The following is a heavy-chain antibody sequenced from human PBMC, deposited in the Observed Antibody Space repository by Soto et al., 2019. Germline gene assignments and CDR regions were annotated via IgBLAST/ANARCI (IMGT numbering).Heavy chain of an antibody. D-gene: IGHD3-22*01. V-gene: IGHV3-9*01. CDR2: ISWNSGTI. J-gene: IGHJ4*02. CDR3: VKGRYDSSGHYDY. CDR1: GFMFDDYA. Sequence: PGGSLRLSCAASGFMFDDYAMHWVRQGPGKGLEWVSSISWNSGTIDYADFVKGRFTISRDNAKNSLYLQMNSLRAEDTALYYCVKGRYDSSGHYDYWGRGTLVTVSS.